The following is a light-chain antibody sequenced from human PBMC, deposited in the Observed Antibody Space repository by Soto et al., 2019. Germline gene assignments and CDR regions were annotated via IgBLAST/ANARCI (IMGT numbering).Light chain of an antibody. V-gene: IGKV3-11*01. Sequence: EIVLTQSPATLSLSQGERATLSCGAGRSISNHVAWYQQKPRQAPRLLIHDASNRAAGIPARFSGRGSGTEFTPTISSLEPEVFAVYYCLYRNRWWTFGQGTKVDIK. CDR3: LYRNRWWT. J-gene: IGKJ1*01. CDR2: DAS. CDR1: RSISNH.